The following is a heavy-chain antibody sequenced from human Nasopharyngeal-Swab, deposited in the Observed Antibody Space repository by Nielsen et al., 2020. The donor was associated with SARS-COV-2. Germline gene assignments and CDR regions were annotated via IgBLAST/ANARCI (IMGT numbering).Heavy chain of an antibody. CDR2: IYPGDSDT. J-gene: IGHJ3*02. V-gene: IGHV5-51*01. D-gene: IGHD6-13*01. Sequence: KVSCKASGYNFATYLLGWVRQMPGEGLRWMGLIYPGDSDTRYSPSLQGQVTISADRSITTAYLQWSSLKASDTAMYYCARLPMRAASGRGAFDIWGQGTMVTVSS. CDR3: ARLPMRAASGRGAFDI. CDR1: GYNFATYL.